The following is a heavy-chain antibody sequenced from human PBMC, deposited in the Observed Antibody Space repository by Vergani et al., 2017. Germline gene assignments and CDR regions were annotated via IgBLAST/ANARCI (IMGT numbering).Heavy chain of an antibody. V-gene: IGHV3-33*01. CDR2: KWYDGNNK. CDR3: ARDLRLLYNRFDP. J-gene: IGHJ5*02. Sequence: QVQLVESGGGVVQPGRSLRLSCAASGFTFNQYSMPWFRQAPGKGLEWVAVKWYDGNNKQSADSVKGRFTISRDNSKSTMYLQMNSLRDEDTGVYYGARDLRLLYNRFDPWGQGTLVTVSS. CDR1: GFTFNQYS. D-gene: IGHD1-14*01.